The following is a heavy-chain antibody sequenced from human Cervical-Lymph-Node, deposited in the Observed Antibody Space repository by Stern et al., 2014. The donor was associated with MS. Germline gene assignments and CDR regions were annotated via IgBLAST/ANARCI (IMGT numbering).Heavy chain of an antibody. V-gene: IGHV1-69*09. CDR1: GGTFSSYA. D-gene: IGHD3-22*01. Sequence: VQLLESGSEVRRPGSSVKVSCKASGGTFSSYALSWVRQAPGQGLEWMGRIIPILDITNYAQKFQDRVTITADRSTNTGYMELSSLTSEDTAVYYCAKKDSSGELHYWGQGTLVTVSS. CDR3: AKKDSSGELHY. J-gene: IGHJ4*02. CDR2: IIPILDIT.